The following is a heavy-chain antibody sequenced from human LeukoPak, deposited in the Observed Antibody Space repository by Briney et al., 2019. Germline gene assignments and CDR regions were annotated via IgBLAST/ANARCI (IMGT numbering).Heavy chain of an antibody. Sequence: GASVKVSCKASGYTFTSYGISWVRQAPGQGLEWMGWISAYNGNTNYAQKFQGRVTMTRDTSISTAYMELSRLRSDDTAVYYCAREYCTSTSCYFYYFDYWGQGTLVTVSS. CDR3: AREYCTSTSCYFYYFDY. J-gene: IGHJ4*02. CDR2: ISAYNGNT. D-gene: IGHD2-2*01. V-gene: IGHV1-18*01. CDR1: GYTFTSYG.